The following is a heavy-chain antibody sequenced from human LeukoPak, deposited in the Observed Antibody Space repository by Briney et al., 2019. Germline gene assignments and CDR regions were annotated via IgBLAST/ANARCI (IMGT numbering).Heavy chain of an antibody. CDR3: VKDLGVAGTVAFDI. CDR1: GFTFSSYA. D-gene: IGHD6-19*01. J-gene: IGHJ3*02. V-gene: IGHV3-64D*06. CDR2: ISSNGGST. Sequence: GGSLRLSCSASGFTFSSYAMHWVRQAPGKGLEYVSAISSNGGSTYYADSVKGRFTISRDNSKNTLYLQMSSLRAEDTAVYYYVKDLGVAGTVAFDIWGQGTMVTVSS.